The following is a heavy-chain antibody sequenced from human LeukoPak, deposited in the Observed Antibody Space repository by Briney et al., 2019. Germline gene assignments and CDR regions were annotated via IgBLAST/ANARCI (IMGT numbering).Heavy chain of an antibody. J-gene: IGHJ4*02. CDR2: INYSGST. V-gene: IGHV4-39*01. Sequence: GSLRLSCAASGFTFSKYAMSWVRQPPGKGLEWIASINYSGSTYYNPSLKSRVTISVGTSENQFSLKLRSVTAADTAVYYCARYVVYGSGKYDFDYWGQGTLVTVSS. CDR1: GFTFSKYA. CDR3: ARYVVYGSGKYDFDY. D-gene: IGHD3-10*01.